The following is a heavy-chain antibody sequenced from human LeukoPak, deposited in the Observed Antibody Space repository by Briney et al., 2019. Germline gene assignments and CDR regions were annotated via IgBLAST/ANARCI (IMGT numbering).Heavy chain of an antibody. CDR3: GRAXGSGWYLFDY. Sequence: SETLSLTCTVSGGSISSYYWSWIRQPPGKGLEWIGYIYYSGSTNYNPSLKSRVTISVDTSKNQFSLKLSSVTAADTAVYYCGRAXGSGWYLFDYWGQGTLVTVSS. V-gene: IGHV4-59*01. J-gene: IGHJ4*02. CDR1: GGSISSYY. D-gene: IGHD6-19*01. CDR2: IYYSGST.